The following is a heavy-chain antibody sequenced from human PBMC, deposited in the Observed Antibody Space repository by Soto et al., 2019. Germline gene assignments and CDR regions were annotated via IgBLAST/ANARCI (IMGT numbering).Heavy chain of an antibody. Sequence: PGGSLRLSCAASGFTFSSYAMHWVRQAPGKGLEWVAVISYDGSNKYYADSVKGRFTISRDNSKNTLYLRMNSLRAEDTAVYYCARGQWGYFDYWGQGTLVTGSS. CDR2: ISYDGSNK. CDR1: GFTFSSYA. CDR3: ARGQWGYFDY. J-gene: IGHJ4*02. D-gene: IGHD1-26*01. V-gene: IGHV3-30-3*01.